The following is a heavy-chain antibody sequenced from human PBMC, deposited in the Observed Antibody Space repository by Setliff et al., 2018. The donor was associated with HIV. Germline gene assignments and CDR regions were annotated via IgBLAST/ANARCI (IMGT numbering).Heavy chain of an antibody. Sequence: ASVKVSCKASGYTFSSYDINWVRQAAGQGLEWMGWMNPNSGNTGYAQKFQGRVTMTRNTSISTAYMEVSSLTSEDTAIYYCTRGRSMPTLTTWGQGALVTVSS. J-gene: IGHJ4*02. CDR3: TRGRSMPTLTT. D-gene: IGHD3-22*01. CDR2: MNPNSGNT. V-gene: IGHV1-8*02. CDR1: GYTFSSYD.